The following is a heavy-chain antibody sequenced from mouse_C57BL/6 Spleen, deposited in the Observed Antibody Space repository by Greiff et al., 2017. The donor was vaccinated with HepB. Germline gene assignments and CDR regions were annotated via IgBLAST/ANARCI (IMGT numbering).Heavy chain of an antibody. CDR1: GFSLSTFGMG. CDR2: IWWDDDK. CDR3: ARTHYYGSSYVAWFAY. J-gene: IGHJ3*01. V-gene: IGHV8-8*01. D-gene: IGHD1-1*01. Sequence: QVQLKESGPGILQPSQTLSLTCSFSGFSLSTFGMGVGWIRQPSGKGLEWLAHIWWDDDKYYNPALKSRLTISKDTSKNQVFLKIANVDTADTATYYCARTHYYGSSYVAWFAYWGQGTLVTVSA.